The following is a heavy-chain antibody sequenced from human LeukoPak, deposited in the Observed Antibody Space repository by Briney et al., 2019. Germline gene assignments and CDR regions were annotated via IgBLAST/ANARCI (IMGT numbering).Heavy chain of an antibody. Sequence: SVKVSCKASGGTFSSYTISWVRQAPGQGLEWMGRIIPILGIANYAQKFQGRVTITADKSTSTAYMELSSLRSEDTAVYYYAIFTGGPNGMDVWGQGTTVTVSS. CDR1: GGTFSSYT. CDR2: IIPILGIA. CDR3: AIFTGGPNGMDV. V-gene: IGHV1-69*02. J-gene: IGHJ6*02. D-gene: IGHD3-16*01.